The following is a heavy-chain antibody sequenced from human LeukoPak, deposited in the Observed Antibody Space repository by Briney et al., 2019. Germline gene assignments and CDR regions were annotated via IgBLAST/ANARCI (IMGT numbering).Heavy chain of an antibody. Sequence: GESLKISCKGSGYSFATYWIVWVRQMPGKGLEWMAIIYPDDSDTRNSPSFRGQVTISADKSISTAYLQWSSLKASDTAMYYCARLAAAGGNPYYLDYWGRGTQVTVSS. CDR3: ARLAAAGGNPYYLDY. CDR1: GYSFATYW. D-gene: IGHD6-25*01. V-gene: IGHV5-51*01. J-gene: IGHJ4*02. CDR2: IYPDDSDT.